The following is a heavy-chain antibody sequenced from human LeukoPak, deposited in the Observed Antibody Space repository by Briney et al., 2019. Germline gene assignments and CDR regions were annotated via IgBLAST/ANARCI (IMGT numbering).Heavy chain of an antibody. Sequence: PGGSLRLSCAASGFTFSDYDMHWVRQATGKGLEWVSAIGTAGDTYYTGSVKGRFTISRENAKSSLYLQMNSLRAGDTAVYYCARVAKERVGGVYYFDYWGQRTLVTVSS. CDR1: GFTFSDYD. J-gene: IGHJ4*02. CDR3: ARVAKERVGGVYYFDY. CDR2: IGTAGDT. D-gene: IGHD1-1*01. V-gene: IGHV3-13*01.